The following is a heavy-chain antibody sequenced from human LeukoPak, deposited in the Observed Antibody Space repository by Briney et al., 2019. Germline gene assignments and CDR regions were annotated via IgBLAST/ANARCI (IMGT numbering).Heavy chain of an antibody. CDR2: IYSGGST. J-gene: IGHJ6*03. V-gene: IGHV3-66*02. Sequence: GGSLRLSCAASGFTVSSNYMSWVRQAPGKGLKWVSVIYSGGSTYYADSVKGRFTISRDNSKNTLYLQMNSLRAEDTAVYYCARLPGPYYYYYMDVWGKGTTVTVSS. CDR1: GFTVSSNY. CDR3: ARLPGPYYYYYMDV.